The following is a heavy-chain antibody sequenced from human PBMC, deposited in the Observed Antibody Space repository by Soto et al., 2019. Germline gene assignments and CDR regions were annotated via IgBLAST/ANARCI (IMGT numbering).Heavy chain of an antibody. D-gene: IGHD3-10*01. CDR3: ASYGSGSYYSHYFDY. CDR2: IIPILGIA. V-gene: IGHV1-69*02. Sequence: QVQLVQSGAEVKKPGSSVKVSCKASGGTFSSYTISWVRQAPGQGLEWMGRIIPILGIANYAQKFQGRVTITADKSTSTAYMELSSLRSEDRAVYYCASYGSGSYYSHYFDYWGQGTLVTVSS. CDR1: GGTFSSYT. J-gene: IGHJ4*02.